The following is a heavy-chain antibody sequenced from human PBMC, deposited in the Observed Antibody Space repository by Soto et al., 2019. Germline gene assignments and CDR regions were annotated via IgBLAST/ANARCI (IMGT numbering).Heavy chain of an antibody. V-gene: IGHV3-30*03. J-gene: IGHJ4*02. D-gene: IGHD5-12*01. CDR2: IKFDVSNT. Sequence: PGGSLRLACAASGFTFSSYGMHWVRQAPGKGLAWVSLIKFDVSNTYYAASVKGRLTISRDNSKNTLDLQMNSLRAEDTAVYYCPTHSAYVYYFDYWGQGA. CDR3: PTHSAYVYYFDY. CDR1: GFTFSSYG.